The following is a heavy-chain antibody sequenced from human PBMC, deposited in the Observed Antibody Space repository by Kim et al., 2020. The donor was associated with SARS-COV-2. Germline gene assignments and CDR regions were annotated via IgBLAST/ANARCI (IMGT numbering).Heavy chain of an antibody. J-gene: IGHJ4*02. CDR2: INADNGNT. CDR1: GYIFTNYV. D-gene: IGHD3-16*02. V-gene: IGHV1-3*01. CDR3: ARAVGVTVYFDY. Sequence: ASVKVSCKASGYIFTNYVMHWVRQAPGQRLEWMGWINADNGNTKYSQKFQGRVTITRDTSASTAYMELSSLRSEDTAVYDCARAVGVTVYFDYWGQGTLV.